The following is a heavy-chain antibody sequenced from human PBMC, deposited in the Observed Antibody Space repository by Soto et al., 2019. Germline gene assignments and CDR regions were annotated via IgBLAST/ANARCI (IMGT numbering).Heavy chain of an antibody. CDR1: GGSISSGGYY. CDR3: AREDSTIPNWFDP. Sequence: SETLSLTCTVSGGSISSGGYYWSWIRQHPGKGLEWIGYIYYSGSTYYNPSLKSRVTISVDTSKNQFSLKLSSVTAADTAVYYCAREDSTIPNWFDPWGQGTLVTVSS. CDR2: IYYSGST. D-gene: IGHD5-12*01. V-gene: IGHV4-31*03. J-gene: IGHJ5*02.